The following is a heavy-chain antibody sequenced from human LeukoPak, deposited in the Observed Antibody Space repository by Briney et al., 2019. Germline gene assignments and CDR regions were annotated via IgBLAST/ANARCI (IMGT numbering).Heavy chain of an antibody. D-gene: IGHD3-10*01. CDR1: GGSSSSYY. J-gene: IGHJ5*02. CDR2: IYYSGST. V-gene: IGHV4-59*01. Sequence: SETLSLTCTVSGGSSSSYYWSWIRQPPGKGLEWVGYIYYSGSTNYNPSLKSRVTISVDTSKNQFSLKLSSVTAADTAVYYCARETYYYGSGSLPINWFDPWGQGTLVTVSS. CDR3: ARETYYYGSGSLPINWFDP.